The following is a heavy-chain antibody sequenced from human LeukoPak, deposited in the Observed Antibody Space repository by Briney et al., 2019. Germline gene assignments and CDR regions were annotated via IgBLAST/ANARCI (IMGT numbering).Heavy chain of an antibody. CDR3: ARDKRLIAAAAHFGY. V-gene: IGHV3-21*01. J-gene: IGHJ4*02. D-gene: IGHD6-13*01. Sequence: GGSLRLSCAASGFTFSSYRLNWVRQAPGKGLEWVSSILSTTTYIYYADSVKGRFTISRDNAKNSLYLQMNSLRAEDTAVYYCARDKRLIAAAAHFGYWGQGTLVTVSS. CDR1: GFTFSSYR. CDR2: ILSTTTYI.